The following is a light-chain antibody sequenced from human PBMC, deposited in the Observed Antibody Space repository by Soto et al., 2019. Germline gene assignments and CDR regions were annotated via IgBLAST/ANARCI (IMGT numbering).Light chain of an antibody. CDR1: QSVRANY. Sequence: EIVLTQSPGTLSLSPGERATLSCRASQSVRANYVAWYQQKPGQAPRVLIYETSRGATGIPDRFSGSGSGTDFTLAISRLEPEDFAVYYCLQYGNPPYTFGQGTKVEIK. CDR2: ETS. CDR3: LQYGNPPYT. J-gene: IGKJ2*01. V-gene: IGKV3-20*01.